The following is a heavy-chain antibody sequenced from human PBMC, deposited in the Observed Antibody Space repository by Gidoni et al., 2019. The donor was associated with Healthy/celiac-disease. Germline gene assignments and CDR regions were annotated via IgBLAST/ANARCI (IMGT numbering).Heavy chain of an antibody. D-gene: IGHD6-6*01. CDR1: GGTFSSYA. Sequence: QVQLVQSGAEVKKPGSSVKVSCKASGGTFSSYAISWVRQAPGQGLEWMGGIIPIFGTANYAQKFQGRVTITADKSTSTAYMELSSLRSEDTAVYYCARDIAARRVNYYYMDVWGKGTTVTVSS. J-gene: IGHJ6*03. V-gene: IGHV1-69*06. CDR3: ARDIAARRVNYYYMDV. CDR2: IIPIFGTA.